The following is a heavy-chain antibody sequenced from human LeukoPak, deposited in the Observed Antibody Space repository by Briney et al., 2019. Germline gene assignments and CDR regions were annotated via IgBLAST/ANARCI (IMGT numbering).Heavy chain of an antibody. Sequence: SETLSLTCTVSGGSISSYYWSWIRQPPGKGLEWIGYIYYSGSTNYNPSLKSRVTISVDTSKSQFSLKLSSVTAADTAVYYCARGSRGYSYGYHLGYWGQGTLVTVSS. CDR2: IYYSGST. CDR3: ARGSRGYSYGYHLGY. D-gene: IGHD5-18*01. J-gene: IGHJ4*02. V-gene: IGHV4-59*01. CDR1: GGSISSYY.